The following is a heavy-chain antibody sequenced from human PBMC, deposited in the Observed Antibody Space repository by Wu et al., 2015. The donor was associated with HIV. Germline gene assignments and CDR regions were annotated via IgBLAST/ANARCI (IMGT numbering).Heavy chain of an antibody. J-gene: IGHJ3*02. CDR1: GYTFTDYF. CDR2: TNVNTGGT. V-gene: IGHV1-2*02. CDR3: ARDELFRVDDAFDM. Sequence: QDQLVQSGAEVKKPGSSVKVSCKTSGYTFTDYFMHWVRQAPGQGLEWMGWTNVNTGGTNYAPKFQGRVTMTRDTSIDTAYMELSRLTSDDTAVYYCARDELFRVDDAFDMWGRGDDGHRLF. D-gene: IGHD2-15*01.